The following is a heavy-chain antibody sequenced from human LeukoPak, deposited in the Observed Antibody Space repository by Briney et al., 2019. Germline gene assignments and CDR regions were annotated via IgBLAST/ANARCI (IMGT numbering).Heavy chain of an antibody. CDR1: GGSFSGYY. J-gene: IGHJ4*02. D-gene: IGHD1-26*01. Sequence: SETLSLTCAVYGGSFSGYYWSWIRQPPGKGLEWIGEINHSGSTNYNPSLKSRVTISVDTSKNQFSLKLSSVTAADTAVYYCARSRECGSYYTPSGPRKSNFDYWGQGTLVTVSS. CDR3: ARSRECGSYYTPSGPRKSNFDY. CDR2: INHSGST. V-gene: IGHV4-34*01.